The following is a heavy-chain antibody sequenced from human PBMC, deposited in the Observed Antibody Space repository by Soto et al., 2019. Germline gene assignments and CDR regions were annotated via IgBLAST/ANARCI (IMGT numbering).Heavy chain of an antibody. CDR2: ISWNSGNI. Sequence: EVQLVESGGGLVQPGRSLRLSCAASAFSFDDYAMHWVRQVPGKGREWVSGISWNSGNIVYADSVKGRFTISRDNAKHTLYLQMNSLKTEDTAVYYCAKGATTSCFSPFDIWGQGTMVTVSS. CDR3: AKGATTSCFSPFDI. J-gene: IGHJ3*02. D-gene: IGHD2-2*01. V-gene: IGHV3-9*01. CDR1: AFSFDDYA.